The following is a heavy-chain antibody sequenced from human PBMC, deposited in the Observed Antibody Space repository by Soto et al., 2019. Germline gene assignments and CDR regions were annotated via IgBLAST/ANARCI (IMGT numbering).Heavy chain of an antibody. CDR2: ITAFNGNT. CDR3: ARISQRDFWSGYYYFFDY. D-gene: IGHD3-3*01. Sequence: QVHLVQSGAEVEKPGASVKVSCKASGYTFTDYGISWVRQAPGQGLQWMGWITAFNGNTKYAQQFQGRVTMTTDTSTSTAYMELRSLESEDTAVYYCARISQRDFWSGYYYFFDYWGQGTLVTVSS. J-gene: IGHJ4*02. CDR1: GYTFTDYG. V-gene: IGHV1-18*01.